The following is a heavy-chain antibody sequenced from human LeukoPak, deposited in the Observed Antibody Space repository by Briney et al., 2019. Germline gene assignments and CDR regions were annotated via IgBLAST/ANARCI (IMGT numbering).Heavy chain of an antibody. CDR3: ARVVREWLVHRFRFDP. CDR2: IYHSGST. Sequence: GSLRLSCAASGFTFSSYSMNWVRQAPGKGLEWIGYIYHSGSTYYNPSLKSRVTISVDRSKNQFSLKLSSVTAADTAVYYCARVVREWLVHRFRFDPWGQGTLVTVSS. V-gene: IGHV4-4*02. J-gene: IGHJ5*02. D-gene: IGHD6-19*01. CDR1: GFTFSSYSM.